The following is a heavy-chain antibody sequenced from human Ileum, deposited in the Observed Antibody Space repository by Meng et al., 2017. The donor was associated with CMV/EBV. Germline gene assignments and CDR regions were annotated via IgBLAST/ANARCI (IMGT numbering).Heavy chain of an antibody. J-gene: IGHJ6*02. D-gene: IGHD3-3*01. CDR1: GFTFSSYA. Sequence: GESLKISCAASGFTFSSYAMHWVRQAPGKGLEWVAVISYDGSNKYYADSVKGRFTISRDNSKNTLYLQMNSLRAEDTAVYYCARDPSYDFWSGSFYYYYGMDVWGQGTTVTVSS. V-gene: IGHV3-30*04. CDR3: ARDPSYDFWSGSFYYYYGMDV. CDR2: ISYDGSNK.